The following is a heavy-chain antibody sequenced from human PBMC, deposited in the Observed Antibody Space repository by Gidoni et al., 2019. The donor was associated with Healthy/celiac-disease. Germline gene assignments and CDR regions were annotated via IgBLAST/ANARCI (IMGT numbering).Heavy chain of an antibody. CDR3: ARGPWGSGAYWYFDL. J-gene: IGHJ2*01. CDR2: ISSSSSYI. V-gene: IGHV3-21*01. Sequence: EVQLVESGGGLVKPGGSLRLSCAASGFTFRSYSRNWVRQAPGKGLEWVSSISSSSSYIYYADSVKGRFTISRDNAKNSLYLQMNSLRAEDTAVYYCARGPWGSGAYWYFDLWGRGTLVTVSS. D-gene: IGHD7-27*01. CDR1: GFTFRSYS.